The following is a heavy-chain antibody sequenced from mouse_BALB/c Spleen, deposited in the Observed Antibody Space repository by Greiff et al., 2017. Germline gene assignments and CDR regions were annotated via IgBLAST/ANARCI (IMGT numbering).Heavy chain of an antibody. CDR3: ASPYYGNHYAMDD. D-gene: IGHD2-10*01. J-gene: IGHJ4*01. V-gene: IGHV14-3*02. CDR2: IDPANGNT. Sequence: VQLQQSGAELVKPGASVKLSCTASGFNFKDTYMHWVKQRPEQSLEWIGRIDPANGNTKYDPKFQGKATITADTASNTAYLQLSSLTSEDTAVYYCASPYYGNHYAMDDWGQGTSVTVSS. CDR1: GFNFKDTY.